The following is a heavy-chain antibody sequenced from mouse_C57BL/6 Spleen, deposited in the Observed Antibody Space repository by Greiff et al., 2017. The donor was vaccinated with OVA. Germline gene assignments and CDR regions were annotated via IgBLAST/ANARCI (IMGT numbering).Heavy chain of an antibody. V-gene: IGHV14-3*01. CDR3: APVTTVVEEDWYFDV. D-gene: IGHD1-1*01. Sequence: VQLQQSVAELVRPGASVKLSCTASGFNIKNTYMHWVKQRPEQGLEWIGRIDPANGNTKYAPKFQGKATITADTSSNTAYLQLSSLTSEDTAIYYCAPVTTVVEEDWYFDVWGTGTTVTVSS. CDR2: IDPANGNT. CDR1: GFNIKNTY. J-gene: IGHJ1*03.